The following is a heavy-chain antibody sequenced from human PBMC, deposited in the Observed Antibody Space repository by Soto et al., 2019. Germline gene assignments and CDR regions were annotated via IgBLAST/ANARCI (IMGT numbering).Heavy chain of an antibody. J-gene: IGHJ5*02. Sequence: QVQLQESGPGLVKPSQTLSLTCTVSGGSISSGGYYWSWIRQHPGKGLEWIGYIYYSGSTYYNPSLKSRVTISVDMSKNQFSLKLSSVTAADTAVYYCAREGAAAGTSDWFDPWGQGTLVTVSS. CDR3: AREGAAAGTSDWFDP. CDR1: GGSISSGGYY. D-gene: IGHD6-13*01. V-gene: IGHV4-31*03. CDR2: IYYSGST.